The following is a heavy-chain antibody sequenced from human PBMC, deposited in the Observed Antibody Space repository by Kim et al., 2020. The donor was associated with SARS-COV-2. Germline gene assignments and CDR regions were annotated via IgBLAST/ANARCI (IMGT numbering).Heavy chain of an antibody. J-gene: IGHJ4*02. V-gene: IGHV1-69*13. D-gene: IGHD6-25*01. CDR2: IIPIFGTA. Sequence: SVKVSCKASGGTFSSYAISWVRQAPGQGLEWMGGIIPIFGTANYAQKFQGRVTITADESTSTAYMELSSLRSEDTAVYYCARVSGGLSYTIDYWGQGTLVTVSS. CDR1: GGTFSSYA. CDR3: ARVSGGLSYTIDY.